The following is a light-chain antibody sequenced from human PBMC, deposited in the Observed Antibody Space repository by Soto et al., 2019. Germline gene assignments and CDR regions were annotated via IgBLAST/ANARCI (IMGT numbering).Light chain of an antibody. J-gene: IGKJ1*01. CDR1: QSVSSTF. V-gene: IGKV3-20*01. CDR2: GAS. CDR3: QHSGDFRWT. Sequence: EIVLTQSPGTLSLSPGEGATLSCRASQSVSSTFLAWYQQKPGQAPRLLIYGASFRATGTPDRFSGSGSGTDFTLTISRLEPEDFAVYYCQHSGDFRWTFGQGTKVEVK.